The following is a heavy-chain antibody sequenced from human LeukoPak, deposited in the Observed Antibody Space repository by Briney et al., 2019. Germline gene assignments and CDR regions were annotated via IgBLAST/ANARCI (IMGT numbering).Heavy chain of an antibody. CDR3: AKSRYPGYYDILTGYYNYYGMDV. V-gene: IGHV3-23*01. Sequence: PGGSLRLSCAASGFTFSSYAMSWVRQAPGKGLEWVSAISGSGGSTYYADSVKGRFTISRDNSKNTLYLQMNSLRAEDTAVYYCAKSRYPGYYDILTGYYNYYGMDVWGQGTTVTVPS. D-gene: IGHD3-9*01. CDR2: ISGSGGST. CDR1: GFTFSSYA. J-gene: IGHJ6*02.